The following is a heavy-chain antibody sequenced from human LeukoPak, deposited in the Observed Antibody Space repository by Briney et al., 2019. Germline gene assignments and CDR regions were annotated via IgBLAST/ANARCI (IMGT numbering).Heavy chain of an antibody. CDR3: AKDMKAIATNWFDP. D-gene: IGHD2-2*02. CDR2: ISWNSGSI. CDR1: GLTFGDYA. V-gene: IGHV3-9*01. Sequence: PGGSLRLSCAASGLTFGDYAMHWVRQAPGKGLEWVSGISWNSGSIGYADSVKGRFTISRDNAKNSLYLQMNSLRAEDTALYYCAKDMKAIATNWFDPWGHGTLVTVSS. J-gene: IGHJ5*02.